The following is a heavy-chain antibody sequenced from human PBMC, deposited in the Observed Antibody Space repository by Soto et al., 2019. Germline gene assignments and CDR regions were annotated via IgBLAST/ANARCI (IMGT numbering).Heavy chain of an antibody. CDR2: ISSSGRAV. CDR3: ARDTTPTYTIYRWFDP. V-gene: IGHV3-11*01. D-gene: IGHD3-3*01. Sequence: QVQLVESGGGLVKPGGSLRLSCAASGFIFSESYMSWIRQAPGKGLEWISYISSSGRAVYYADSVRGRFTISRDNANSSLYLQMNSLRAEDTAVYYCARDTTPTYTIYRWFDPWGQGTLVTVSS. CDR1: GFIFSESY. J-gene: IGHJ5*02.